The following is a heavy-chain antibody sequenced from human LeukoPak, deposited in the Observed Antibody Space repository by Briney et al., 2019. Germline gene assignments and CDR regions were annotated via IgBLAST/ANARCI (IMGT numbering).Heavy chain of an antibody. CDR1: GYTFTSYD. V-gene: IGHV1-8*01. J-gene: IGHJ4*02. Sequence: ASVKVSCKASGYTFTSYDINWVRQATGQGLEWMGWMNPNSGNTGYAQKFQGRVTMTRNTSISTAYMELSSLRSEDTAVYYCATDVGAYDYGDYDLFVYWGQGTLVTVSS. CDR3: ATDVGAYDYGDYDLFVY. CDR2: MNPNSGNT. D-gene: IGHD4-17*01.